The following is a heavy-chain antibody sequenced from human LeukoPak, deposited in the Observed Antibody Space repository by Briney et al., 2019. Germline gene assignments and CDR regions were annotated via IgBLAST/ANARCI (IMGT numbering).Heavy chain of an antibody. J-gene: IGHJ1*01. Sequence: GGSLRLSCAASGFTVSSNYMSWVRQAPGKGLEWVSVIYSGGSTYYADSVKGRFTISRDNSKNTLYLQMNSLRAEDTAVYYCARPYCSGGSCYGETEYFQHWGQGTLVTVSS. CDR2: IYSGGST. D-gene: IGHD2-15*01. CDR1: GFTVSSNY. V-gene: IGHV3-53*01. CDR3: ARPYCSGGSCYGETEYFQH.